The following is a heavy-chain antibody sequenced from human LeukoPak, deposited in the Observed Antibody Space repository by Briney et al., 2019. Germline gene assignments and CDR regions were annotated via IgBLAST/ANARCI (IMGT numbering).Heavy chain of an antibody. V-gene: IGHV4-59*08. CDR3: ARHMNYYDSSGYPYFDY. CDR1: GGSISSYY. Sequence: PSETLSLTCTVSGGSISSYYWSWIRQPPGKGLEWIGYIYYSGSTNYNPSLKSRVTISVDTSKNQFSLKLSSVTAADTAVYYCARHMNYYDSSGYPYFDYWGQGTLVTVSS. CDR2: IYYSGST. D-gene: IGHD3-22*01. J-gene: IGHJ4*02.